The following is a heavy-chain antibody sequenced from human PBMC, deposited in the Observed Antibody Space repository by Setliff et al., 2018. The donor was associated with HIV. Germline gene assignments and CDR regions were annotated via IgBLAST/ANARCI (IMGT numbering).Heavy chain of an antibody. J-gene: IGHJ3*02. CDR3: ARAMSSSWYIDGFDI. V-gene: IGHV4-39*01. CDR2: IYYTGSA. Sequence: PSETLSLTCTVSGGSISSSSYYWGCIRQPPGKGLEWIGSIYYTGSANYNPSLKSRVTMSVDTSKNQCSLKLSSVTAADTAVYYCARAMSSSWYIDGFDIWGQGTVVTVSS. CDR1: GGSISSSSYY. D-gene: IGHD6-13*01.